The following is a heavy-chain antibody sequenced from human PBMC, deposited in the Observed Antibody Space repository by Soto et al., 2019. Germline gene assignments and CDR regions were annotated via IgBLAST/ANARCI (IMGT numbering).Heavy chain of an antibody. V-gene: IGHV2-5*02. J-gene: IGHJ4*02. CDR1: GFSLRTSGVG. Sequence: QVTLKESGPTQVKPTQTLTLTCTFSGFSLRTSGVGVGWIRQPPGKALEWLALIYWDDDRRFSPSLKDRLTITKDTSKSQVVLTMTNVDTSDTATYYCAHRLWGYGLVTPFNYWGQGIPVTVSS. D-gene: IGHD3-9*01. CDR3: AHRLWGYGLVTPFNY. CDR2: IYWDDDR.